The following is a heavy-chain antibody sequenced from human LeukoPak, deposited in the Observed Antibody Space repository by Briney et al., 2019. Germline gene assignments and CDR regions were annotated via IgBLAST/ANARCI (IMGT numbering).Heavy chain of an antibody. CDR1: GFTFSNYA. Sequence: GGSLRLSCAASGFTFSNYAMSWVRQAPGKGLEWVSVFYVGGATYYADSVKGRFTISRDNSENTLYLQTKSLRAEDTAVYYCARGDGYNFFDYWGQGTLVTVSS. CDR2: FYVGGAT. D-gene: IGHD5-24*01. V-gene: IGHV3-23*03. J-gene: IGHJ4*02. CDR3: ARGDGYNFFDY.